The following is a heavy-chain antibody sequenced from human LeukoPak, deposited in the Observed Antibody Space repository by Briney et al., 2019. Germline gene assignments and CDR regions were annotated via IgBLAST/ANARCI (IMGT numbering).Heavy chain of an antibody. V-gene: IGHV3-30*18. J-gene: IGHJ4*02. CDR3: AKGADYFDY. Sequence: PGRSLRLSCAASGFTFSSYGMHWVRQAPGKGLEWVAVISYDGSNKYYADSVKGRFTISRDNSKNTLYLQMNSLRAEETAVYYCAKGADYFDYWGQGTLVTVSS. CDR2: ISYDGSNK. CDR1: GFTFSSYG.